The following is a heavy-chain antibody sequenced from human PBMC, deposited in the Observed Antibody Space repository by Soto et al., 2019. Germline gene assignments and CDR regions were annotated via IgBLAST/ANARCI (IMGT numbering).Heavy chain of an antibody. D-gene: IGHD6-13*01. J-gene: IGHJ4*02. CDR1: GFTFSSYA. CDR2: ISGSGGST. V-gene: IGHV3-23*01. CDR3: AKGSSSRTDRYFDF. Sequence: GGSLRLSCAASGFTFSSYAMSWVRQAPGKGLEWVSAISGSGGSTYYADSVKGRFTISRDNSKNTLYLQMNSLRAEDTAGYYCAKGSSSRTDRYFDFWGQGTLVTVSS.